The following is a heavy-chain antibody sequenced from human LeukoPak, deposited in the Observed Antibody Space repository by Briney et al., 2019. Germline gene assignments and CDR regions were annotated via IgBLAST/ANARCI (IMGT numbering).Heavy chain of an antibody. CDR3: AKDLLGYCSSTSCSRRDGYNNFDY. CDR2: ISGSGGTI. V-gene: IGHV3-23*01. J-gene: IGHJ4*02. D-gene: IGHD2-2*01. CDR1: GFTFSSYA. Sequence: PGGSLRLSCAASGFTFSSYAMTWVRQAPGKGLEWVSVISGSGGTIYYADSVKGRFTISGDNSKNTLYLQMNSLRAEDTAVYYCAKDLLGYCSSTSCSRRDGYNNFDYWGQGTLVTVSS.